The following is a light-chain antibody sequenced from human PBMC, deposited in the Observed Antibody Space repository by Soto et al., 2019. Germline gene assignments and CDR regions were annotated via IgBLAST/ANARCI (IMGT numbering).Light chain of an antibody. J-gene: IGKJ3*01. V-gene: IGKV3-15*01. CDR1: QSLSRN. CDR3: QHYNDWPPAFT. Sequence: EILMTQSPATLSGSPGERATLSCRASQSLSRNLAWYQQKPGQAPRLLIYGASTRAGGIPARFSGSGSGTEFTLTISSLQSEDFALYYCQHYNDWPPAFTFGPGTKVDL. CDR2: GAS.